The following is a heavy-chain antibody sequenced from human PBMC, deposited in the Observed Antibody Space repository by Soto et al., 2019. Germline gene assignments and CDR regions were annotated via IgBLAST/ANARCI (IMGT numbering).Heavy chain of an antibody. CDR2: IIPIFGTA. D-gene: IGHD6-13*01. J-gene: IGHJ5*02. V-gene: IGHV1-69*13. CDR1: GPTFSSYA. CDR3: ARGQVGSSSWYGWFDP. Sequence: SVKVSCKASGPTFSSYAISWVRHAPGQGLEWMGGIIPIFGTANYAQKFKGRVTITADESTRTAYMELSSLRSEEKAVYYCARGQVGSSSWYGWFDPWGQGTLVTVSS.